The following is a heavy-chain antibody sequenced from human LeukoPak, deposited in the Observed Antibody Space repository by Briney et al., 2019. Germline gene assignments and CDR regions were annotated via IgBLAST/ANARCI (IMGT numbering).Heavy chain of an antibody. V-gene: IGHV3-48*01. CDR3: ARSRHGRY. CDR2: ISSSSSTI. Sequence: GGSLSLSCAAPGFTSSSYTMTWFRQAPGKGLEWVSYISSSSSTIYYADSVKGRFTISRDNAKNSLYLQMNSLRAEDTAVYYCARSRHGRYWGQGTLVTVSS. CDR1: GFTSSSYT. J-gene: IGHJ4*02.